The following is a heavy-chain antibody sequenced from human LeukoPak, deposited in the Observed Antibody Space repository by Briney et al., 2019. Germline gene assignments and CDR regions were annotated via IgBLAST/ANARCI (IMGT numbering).Heavy chain of an antibody. CDR1: GFTFSGYW. CDR2: IMQDGNAN. Sequence: PGGSLRLSCVASGFTFSGYWMSWVRHAQGEGREWVANIMQDGNANYYVDSVKGRFAISRENAENSLYLQMNNLRAEDTAVYYCATYSQVVADSFSIWGQGTMVTVSS. D-gene: IGHD2-15*01. CDR3: ATYSQVVADSFSI. V-gene: IGHV3-7*01. J-gene: IGHJ3*02.